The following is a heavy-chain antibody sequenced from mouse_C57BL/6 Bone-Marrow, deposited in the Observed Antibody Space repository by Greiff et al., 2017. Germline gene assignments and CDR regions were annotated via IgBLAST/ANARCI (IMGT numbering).Heavy chain of an antibody. D-gene: IGHD6-1*01. CDR1: GYTFTSYW. V-gene: IGHV1-64*01. J-gene: IGHJ2*01. Sequence: QVQLQQPGAELVKPGASVKLSCKASGYTFTSYWMHWVKQRPGQGLEWIGMIHPNSGSTNYNQKFKGKATLTVDTSSSTAYMQLSSLTSEDSAVYYCARGGLPYFDYWGQGTTLTVSS. CDR3: ARGGLPYFDY. CDR2: IHPNSGST.